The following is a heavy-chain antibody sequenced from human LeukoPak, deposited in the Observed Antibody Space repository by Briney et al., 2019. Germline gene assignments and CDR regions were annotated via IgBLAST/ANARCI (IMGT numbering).Heavy chain of an antibody. CDR2: LIPIFGAA. J-gene: IGHJ6*03. CDR3: AFGEVLIPKLSIVVVPAAIKDYYYYMDV. D-gene: IGHD2-2*02. CDR1: GGTFSSYG. Sequence: ASVKVSCKASGGTFSSYGISWVRQAPGQGLEWMGGLIPIFGAANTAQKLQGRVTITTDESTSTAYMELSSLRSEDTAVYYCAFGEVLIPKLSIVVVPAAIKDYYYYMDVWGKGTTVTVSS. V-gene: IGHV1-69*05.